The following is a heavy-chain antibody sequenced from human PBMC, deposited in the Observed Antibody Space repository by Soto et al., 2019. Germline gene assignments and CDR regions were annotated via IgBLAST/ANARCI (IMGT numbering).Heavy chain of an antibody. J-gene: IGHJ6*02. CDR3: ARGREKGSGARFYYYYGMDV. V-gene: IGHV4-34*01. CDR1: GGSLRGYH. D-gene: IGHD1-26*01. CDR2: INHSGST. Sequence: SETLSLTCAVYGGSLRGYHWPPIRQPPGKGLEWIGEINHSGSTNYNPSLKGRVTISVDTSKNQFSLKLSSVTAEDTAVYYCARGREKGSGARFYYYYGMDVWGQGTTVTVSS.